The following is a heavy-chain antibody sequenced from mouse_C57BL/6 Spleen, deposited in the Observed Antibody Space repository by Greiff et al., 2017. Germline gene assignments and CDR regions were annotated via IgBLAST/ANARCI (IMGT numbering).Heavy chain of an antibody. CDR2: IYPGDGDT. Sequence: QVQLQQSGPELVKPGASVKISCKASGYAFSGSWMNWVKQRPGQGLEWIGRIYPGDGDTNYNGKFKCKATLTADKSSSSAYMQLSSLTSVDSAVYFGERSWDGWYFDVWGTGTTVTVSS. V-gene: IGHV1-82*01. CDR1: GYAFSGSW. D-gene: IGHD4-1*01. J-gene: IGHJ1*03. CDR3: ERSWDGWYFDV.